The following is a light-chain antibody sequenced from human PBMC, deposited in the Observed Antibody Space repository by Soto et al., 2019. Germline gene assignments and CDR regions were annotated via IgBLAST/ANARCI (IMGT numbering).Light chain of an antibody. J-gene: IGLJ1*01. CDR2: EVT. V-gene: IGLV2-14*01. Sequence: SVLTQPASVSGSPGQSITISCTGTISDIGGYEYVSWYQQHPGKAPRLMIYEVTYRPSGVSNRFSGSKSGSTASLTISGLQAEDEADYYCSSYTDSSTLGLYVFGTGTKVTV. CDR1: ISDIGGYEY. CDR3: SSYTDSSTLGLYV.